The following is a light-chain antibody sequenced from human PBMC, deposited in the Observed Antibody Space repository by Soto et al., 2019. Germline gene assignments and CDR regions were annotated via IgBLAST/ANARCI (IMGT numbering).Light chain of an antibody. CDR2: EVS. CDR3: SSYTTRTAFIL. CDR1: SSDIGNYDF. V-gene: IGLV2-14*01. J-gene: IGLJ2*01. Sequence: QSALTQPASVSVSPGQSITISCTGTSSDIGNYDFVSWYQQVPGTAPKAMIYEVSSRPSGVSNRFSGSKSGNTASLTISGVQAEDEAYYYCSSYTTRTAFILFGGGTQLPVL.